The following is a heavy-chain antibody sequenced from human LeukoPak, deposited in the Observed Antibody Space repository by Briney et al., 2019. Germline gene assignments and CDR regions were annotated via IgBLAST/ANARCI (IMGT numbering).Heavy chain of an antibody. Sequence: GGSLRLSCAASGFTFRTYSMNWVRQAPGKGLECISYISSDSSIIYYADSVKGRFTISRDNAKNSLFLQMNSLTDGDTAVYYCTRDNIAAVSGNYWGQGTLVTVSS. CDR2: ISSDSSII. CDR1: GFTFRTYS. CDR3: TRDNIAAVSGNY. J-gene: IGHJ4*02. V-gene: IGHV3-48*02. D-gene: IGHD6-13*01.